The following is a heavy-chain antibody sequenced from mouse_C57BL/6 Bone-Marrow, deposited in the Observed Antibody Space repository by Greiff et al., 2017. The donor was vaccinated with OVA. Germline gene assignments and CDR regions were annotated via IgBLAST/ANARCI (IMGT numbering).Heavy chain of an antibody. CDR3: ARGGGVYLWFAY. J-gene: IGHJ3*01. CDR1: GYTFTSYW. D-gene: IGHD1-1*01. Sequence: QVQLQQPGAELVRPGTSVKLSCKASGYTFTSYWMHWVKQRPGQGLEWIGVIDPSDSYTNYNQKFKGKATLTVDTSSSTAYMQLSSLTSEDSAVYYCARGGGVYLWFAYGGQGTLVTVSA. V-gene: IGHV1-59*01. CDR2: IDPSDSYT.